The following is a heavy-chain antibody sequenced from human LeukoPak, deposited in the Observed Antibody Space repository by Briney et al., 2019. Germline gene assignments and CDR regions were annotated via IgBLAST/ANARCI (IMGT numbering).Heavy chain of an antibody. V-gene: IGHV1-69*05. CDR1: GGTFSSYA. D-gene: IGHD1-26*01. J-gene: IGHJ6*03. CDR2: IIPIFGTA. CDR3: ARGYSNYYYMDV. Sequence: SVKVSCKASGGTFSSYAISWVRQAPGQGLEWMGGIIPIFGTANYAQKFQGRVTITTDESTSTAYMELSSLRSEDTAVCYCARGYSNYYYMDVWGKGTTVTVSS.